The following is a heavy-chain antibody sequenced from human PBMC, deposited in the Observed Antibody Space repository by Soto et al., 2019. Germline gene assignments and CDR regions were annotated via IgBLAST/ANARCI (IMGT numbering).Heavy chain of an antibody. CDR3: ARHGITGSYYDAFDI. D-gene: IGHD1-26*01. Sequence: SETLSLTCSVAGGSSSGSSCHRGWIRQPPGKGLEWIASIKYSGTTFYNPSLKSRVTLSVDTSKNQFALKLSSVTAAETAVYYCARHGITGSYYDAFDIWAQGPMVNGS. CDR1: GGSSSGSSCH. V-gene: IGHV4-39*01. CDR2: IKYSGTT. J-gene: IGHJ3*02.